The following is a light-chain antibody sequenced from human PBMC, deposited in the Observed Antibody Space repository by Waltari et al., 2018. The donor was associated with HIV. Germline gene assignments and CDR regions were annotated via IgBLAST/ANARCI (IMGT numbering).Light chain of an antibody. CDR2: GAT. CDR1: QTITNNY. J-gene: IGKJ4*01. V-gene: IGKV3-20*01. Sequence: EIVLTQSPGTVSLSPGERATLSCRAGQTITNNYVACYQQKPGQAPRLLISGATSRATDIPDRFSGGGSGTHFTLTISRLEPEDSAVYFCQQYSLTPITFGGGTKVEIK. CDR3: QQYSLTPIT.